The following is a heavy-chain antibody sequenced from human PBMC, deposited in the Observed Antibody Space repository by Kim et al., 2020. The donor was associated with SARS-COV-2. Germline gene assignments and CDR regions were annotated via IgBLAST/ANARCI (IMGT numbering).Heavy chain of an antibody. Sequence: GGSLRLSCAAAGFSFNNYWMTWVRQAPGKGLEWVANISPNGGAKNYVDSVKGRFTISRDNAKNSLNLQMNSLRAEDTALYYGAGIRGVWGEGTMVTTSS. J-gene: IGHJ1*01. CDR2: ISPNGGAK. V-gene: IGHV3-7*01. CDR1: GFSFNNYW. CDR3: AGIRGV.